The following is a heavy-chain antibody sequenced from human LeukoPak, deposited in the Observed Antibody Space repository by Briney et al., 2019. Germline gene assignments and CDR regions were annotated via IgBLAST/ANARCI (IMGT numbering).Heavy chain of an antibody. V-gene: IGHV4-61*08. CDR3: ARTLQLAQFDY. CDR2: IYYSGSP. Sequence: SETLSLTCAVSGGSISSGDYYWSWIRQPPGKGLEWIGYIYYSGSPNYNPSLKSRVTISVDTSKNQFSLKLSSVTAADTAVYYCARTLQLAQFDYWGQGTLVTVSS. CDR1: GGSISSGDYY. J-gene: IGHJ4*02. D-gene: IGHD1-1*01.